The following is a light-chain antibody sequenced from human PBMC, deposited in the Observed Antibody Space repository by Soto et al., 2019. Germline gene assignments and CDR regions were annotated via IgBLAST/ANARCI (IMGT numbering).Light chain of an antibody. V-gene: IGLV2-8*01. Sequence: QSALTQPPSASGSPGQSVTISCTGTSSDVGGYNYVSWYQQHPGKAPKLMIYEVSKRPSGVPDRFSGSKSGNTASLTVSGHQAEDEADYYCSSYAGSNNPVVFGGGTKLTVL. CDR3: SSYAGSNNPVV. CDR2: EVS. CDR1: SSDVGGYNY. J-gene: IGLJ2*01.